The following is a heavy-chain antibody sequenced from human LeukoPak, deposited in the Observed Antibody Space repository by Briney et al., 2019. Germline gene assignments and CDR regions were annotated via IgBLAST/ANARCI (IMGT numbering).Heavy chain of an antibody. CDR2: ISWDGGST. J-gene: IGHJ4*02. CDR3: AKRGGSGWYYFDY. Sequence: GGSLRLSCAASGFTFDDYTMHWVRQAPGKGLEWVSLISWDGGSTYYADSVKGRFTISRDNSKNSLYLQMNSLRTEDTALYYCAKRGGSGWYYFDYWGQGTLVTVSS. D-gene: IGHD6-19*01. CDR1: GFTFDDYT. V-gene: IGHV3-43*01.